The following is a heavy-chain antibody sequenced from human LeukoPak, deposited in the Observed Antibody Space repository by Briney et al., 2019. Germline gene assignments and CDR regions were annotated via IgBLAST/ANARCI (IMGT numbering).Heavy chain of an antibody. CDR2: IIPIFGTA. CDR3: ARDGSSGHYYDSCGYRFLHAFDI. CDR1: GGTFSSYA. Sequence: ASVKVSCKASGGTFSSYAISWVRQAPGQGLEWMGGIIPIFGTANYAQKFQGRVTITADKSTSTAYMELSSLRSEDTAVYYCARDGSSGHYYDSCGYRFLHAFDIWGQGTMVTVSS. V-gene: IGHV1-69*06. D-gene: IGHD3-22*01. J-gene: IGHJ3*02.